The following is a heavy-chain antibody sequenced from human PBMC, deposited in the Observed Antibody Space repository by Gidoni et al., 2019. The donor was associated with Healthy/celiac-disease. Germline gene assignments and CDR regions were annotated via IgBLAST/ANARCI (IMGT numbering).Heavy chain of an antibody. CDR3: ARDLKRLDIVVVPAAMNPRYYGMDV. V-gene: IGHV1-69*01. J-gene: IGHJ6*02. CDR1: GGTFSSYA. Sequence: QVQLVQPGAEVENPGSSVQVSCKASGGTFSSYAISWVRQAPGQGLEWMGGIIPVFGTANYAQKFQGRVTITADESTSTAYMELSSLRSEDTAVYYCARDLKRLDIVVVPAAMNPRYYGMDVWGQGTTVTVSS. D-gene: IGHD2-2*01. CDR2: IIPVFGTA.